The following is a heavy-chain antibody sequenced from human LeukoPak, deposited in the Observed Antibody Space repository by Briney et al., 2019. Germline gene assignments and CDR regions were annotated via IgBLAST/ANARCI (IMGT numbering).Heavy chain of an antibody. CDR2: INSAGSSA. CDR3: ARDVWGDRDGFLDN. V-gene: IGHV3-74*01. D-gene: IGHD5-24*01. J-gene: IGHJ4*02. CDR1: GFSFTSYW. Sequence: TGGSLRLSCAASGFSFTSYWMHWVRHVPGKGLMWVARINSAGSSASYGGSVQGRFTISRDNAKNTLYLQMSSLRVEDTGVYYCARDVWGDRDGFLDNWGQGTLVTVAS.